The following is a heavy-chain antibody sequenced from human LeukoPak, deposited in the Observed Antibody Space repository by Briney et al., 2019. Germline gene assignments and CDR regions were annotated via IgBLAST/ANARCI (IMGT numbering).Heavy chain of an antibody. V-gene: IGHV3-66*01. CDR3: ARGGYSGYDSLDY. Sequence: GGSLRLSCAASGFTFSSYAMSWVRQAPGKGLEWVSVIYSGGSTYYADSVKGRFTISRDNSKNTLYLQMNSLRAEDTAVYYCARGGYSGYDSLDYWGQGTLVTVSS. J-gene: IGHJ4*02. CDR2: IYSGGST. D-gene: IGHD5-12*01. CDR1: GFTFSSYA.